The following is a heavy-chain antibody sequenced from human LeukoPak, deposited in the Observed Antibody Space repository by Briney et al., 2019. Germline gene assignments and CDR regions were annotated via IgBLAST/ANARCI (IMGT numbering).Heavy chain of an antibody. J-gene: IGHJ5*02. CDR2: IYYSGST. CDR1: GGSISSYY. Sequence: SETLSLTCTVSGGSISSYYWSWIRQPPGKGLEWIGYIYYSGSTNYNPSLKSRVTISVDTSKNQFSLKLSSVTAADTAVYYCARNLLYSSGCFDPWGQGTLVTVSS. V-gene: IGHV4-59*01. CDR3: ARNLLYSSGCFDP. D-gene: IGHD6-19*01.